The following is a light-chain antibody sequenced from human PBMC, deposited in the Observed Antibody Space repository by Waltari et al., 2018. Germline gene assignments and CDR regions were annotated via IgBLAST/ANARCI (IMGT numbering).Light chain of an antibody. CDR2: DDT. CDR3: QVWADSSDFV. Sequence: SYVLTQPPSVSVAPGQTARLTCGGNSVGSNSVHWYQRKPGQAPVVVVYDDTERPSGIPDRFSGSNSENTATLTINSVEAGDEADYFCQVWADSSDFVFGSGTKVTVL. V-gene: IGLV3-21*02. CDR1: SVGSNS. J-gene: IGLJ1*01.